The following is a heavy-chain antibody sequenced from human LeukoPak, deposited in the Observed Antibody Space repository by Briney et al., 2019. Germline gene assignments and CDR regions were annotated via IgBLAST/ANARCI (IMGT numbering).Heavy chain of an antibody. D-gene: IGHD3-10*01. CDR3: AKPYYYGSGSYFLHFDF. V-gene: IGHV3-23*01. CDR1: GFTFSSYA. CDR2: ISGSGDRT. J-gene: IGHJ4*02. Sequence: GGSLGLSCAASGFTFSSYAMSWVRQAPGKGLEWVSAISGSGDRTYYADSVRGRFTISRDNSKNTLYLQMNGLRAEDTAVYYCAKPYYYGSGSYFLHFDFWGQGALVTVSS.